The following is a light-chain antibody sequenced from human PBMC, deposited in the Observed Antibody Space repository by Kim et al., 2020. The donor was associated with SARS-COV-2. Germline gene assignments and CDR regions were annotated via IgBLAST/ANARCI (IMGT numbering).Light chain of an antibody. CDR1: KLGDKY. J-gene: IGLJ2*01. CDR2: RDS. CDR3: QAWDSSTVV. Sequence: SVSPGQTASITCSGDKLGDKYACWYQQKPGQSPVLDIYRDSKRPSGIPERFSGSNSGNTATLTISGTQAMDEADYYCQAWDSSTVVFGGGTQLTVL. V-gene: IGLV3-1*01.